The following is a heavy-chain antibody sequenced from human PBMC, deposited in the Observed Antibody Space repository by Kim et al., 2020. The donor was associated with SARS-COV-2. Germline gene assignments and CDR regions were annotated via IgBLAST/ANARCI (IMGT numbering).Heavy chain of an antibody. CDR2: IYSSGST. V-gene: IGHV4-39*01. CDR3: ARLEYYYDSSAYYSGFDY. CDR1: GGSISSISLY. Sequence: SETLSLTCPVSGGSISSISLYWGWIRPPPGQGLEWIGIIYSSGSTYYNPSLKSRVTISGDTSKNQFSLKLSSVTAAATAVYYCARLEYYYDSSAYYSGFDYWGQGTLVIVSS. J-gene: IGHJ4*02. D-gene: IGHD3-22*01.